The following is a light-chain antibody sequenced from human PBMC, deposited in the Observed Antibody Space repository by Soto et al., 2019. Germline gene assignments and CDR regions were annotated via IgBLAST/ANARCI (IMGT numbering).Light chain of an antibody. V-gene: IGLV1-40*01. CDR1: SSNIGAGYD. Sequence: QSVLTQPPSVSGAPGQRVTISCTGSSSNIGAGYDVHWYQQLPGTAPKLLIYGNSNRPSGVPDRFSGSKSGTSASLAITGLQAEDEADYYCESYDSSLSASFGTGTKVTGL. CDR3: ESYDSSLSAS. CDR2: GNS. J-gene: IGLJ1*01.